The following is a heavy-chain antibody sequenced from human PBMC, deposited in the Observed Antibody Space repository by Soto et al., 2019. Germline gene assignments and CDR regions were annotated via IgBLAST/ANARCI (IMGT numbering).Heavy chain of an antibody. CDR2: INVDDNT. Sequence: GGSLRLSCAASGFIFTSYAMSWVRQAPGKGLEWVSSINVDDNTYYAESVRGRFTISRDNSKNTLYLQMYSLRAEDTAVYYCARGSMGPWGQGTLVTVSS. V-gene: IGHV3-23*01. D-gene: IGHD2-8*01. J-gene: IGHJ5*02. CDR1: GFIFTSYA. CDR3: ARGSMGP.